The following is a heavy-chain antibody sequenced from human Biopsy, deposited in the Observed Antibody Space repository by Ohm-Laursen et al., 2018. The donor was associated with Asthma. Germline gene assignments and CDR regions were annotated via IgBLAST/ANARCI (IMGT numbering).Heavy chain of an antibody. CDR3: ARTYYDFLTGQVKDVFGV. Sequence: ASVKASCKASGYNFISFAIHWVRQAPGQRLEWMGWVNTGNGDTKYSQKFQGRVTITRDTSASTAYMELRSLRSEDTATYYCARTYYDFLTGQVKDVFGVWGQGTMVTVS. V-gene: IGHV1-3*04. CDR1: GYNFISFA. CDR2: VNTGNGDT. J-gene: IGHJ3*01. D-gene: IGHD3-9*01.